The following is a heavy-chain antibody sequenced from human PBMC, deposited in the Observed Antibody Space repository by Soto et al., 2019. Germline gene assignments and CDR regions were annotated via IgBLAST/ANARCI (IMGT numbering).Heavy chain of an antibody. CDR1: GFTFDDYA. J-gene: IGHJ2*01. Sequence: DVQLVESGGGLVQPGRSLRLSCAASGFTFDDYAMHWVRQAPGKGLEWVSGISWNSGSIGYADSVKGRFTISRDNAKNSLYLQMNSLRAEDTALYYCAKLAGTREGYFDLWGRGTLVTVSS. V-gene: IGHV3-9*01. CDR3: AKLAGTREGYFDL. CDR2: ISWNSGSI. D-gene: IGHD3-10*01.